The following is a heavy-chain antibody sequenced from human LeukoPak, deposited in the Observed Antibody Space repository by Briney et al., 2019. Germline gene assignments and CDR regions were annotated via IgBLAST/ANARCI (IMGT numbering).Heavy chain of an antibody. D-gene: IGHD7-27*01. CDR1: GGSISSSSYY. CDR3: TRTGGDY. J-gene: IGHJ4*02. CDR2: IYYSGST. Sequence: TSETLSLTCTVSGGSISSSSYYWGWIRQPPGKGLEWIGSIYYSGSTYYNPSLKSRVTISVDTSKNQFSLKLSSVTAADTAVYYCTRTGGDYWGQGTLVTVSS. V-gene: IGHV4-39*07.